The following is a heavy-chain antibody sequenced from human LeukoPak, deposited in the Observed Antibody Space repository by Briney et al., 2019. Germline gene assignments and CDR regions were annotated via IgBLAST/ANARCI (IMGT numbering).Heavy chain of an antibody. CDR2: ISTSSIYI. CDR3: ARGRGVAQQLWTDLDY. CDR1: GFTFSRYS. Sequence: GGSLRLSCAASGFTFSRYSINWVREAPGKGLEWVSSISTSSIYIYYADSVKGRFTISRDNARSSLYLQMNSLRAEDTAVYYCARGRGVAQQLWTDLDYWGQGTLVTVSS. J-gene: IGHJ4*02. V-gene: IGHV3-21*01. D-gene: IGHD3-10*01.